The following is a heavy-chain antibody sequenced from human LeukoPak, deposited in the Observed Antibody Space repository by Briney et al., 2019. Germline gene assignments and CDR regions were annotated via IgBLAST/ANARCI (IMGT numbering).Heavy chain of an antibody. CDR1: GFTFSSYW. Sequence: GGSLRVSCAASGFTFSSYWMSWVRRAPGKGLEWVANINQDGGEKHYVDSVKGRFTISRDNAKNSLNLQMNSLRAEDTAVYFCARESARAWPPSSSWYGDYWGQGTLVTVSS. CDR3: ARESARAWPPSSSWYGDY. V-gene: IGHV3-7*01. CDR2: INQDGGEK. D-gene: IGHD6-13*01. J-gene: IGHJ4*02.